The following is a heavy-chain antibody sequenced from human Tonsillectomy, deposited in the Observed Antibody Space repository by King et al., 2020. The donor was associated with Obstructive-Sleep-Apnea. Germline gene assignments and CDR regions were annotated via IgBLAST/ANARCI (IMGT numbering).Heavy chain of an antibody. Sequence: VQLQESGPGLVKPSETLSLTCSVSGDSISSNYWSWIRQPAGEGLEWVGRIYSDGSTNSNPSLKSRVTMSLDTSKNQFSLKLSSVTAADPAVYFCAREDRYSSGYYSLYYFDFWGQGTLVTVSS. CDR1: GDSISSNY. V-gene: IGHV4-4*07. CDR2: IYSDGST. CDR3: AREDRYSSGYYSLYYFDF. J-gene: IGHJ4*02. D-gene: IGHD3-22*01.